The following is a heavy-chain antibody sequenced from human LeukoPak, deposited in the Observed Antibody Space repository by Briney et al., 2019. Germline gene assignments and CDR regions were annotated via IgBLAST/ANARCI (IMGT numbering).Heavy chain of an antibody. D-gene: IGHD3-16*01. CDR3: ARQGGRNDY. V-gene: IGHV4-39*01. Sequence: SETLSLTCTVSGGSISSSSYYWGWIRQPPGKGLEWIGSIYYSGSTYYNPSLKSRVTISVDTSKNQFSLKLSSVTAADTAVYYCARQGGRNDYWGQGTLATVSS. CDR1: GGSISSSSYY. J-gene: IGHJ4*02. CDR2: IYYSGST.